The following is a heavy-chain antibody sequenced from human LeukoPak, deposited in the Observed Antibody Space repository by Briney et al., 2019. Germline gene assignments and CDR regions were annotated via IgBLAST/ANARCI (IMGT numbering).Heavy chain of an antibody. J-gene: IGHJ6*04. D-gene: IGHD2-2*01. Sequence: GGSLRLSCAASGFTFSSYWMSWVRQAPGKGLEWVANIKQDGSEKYYVDSVKGRFTISRDNAKNSLYLQMNSLRAEDTAVYCCARGGWGLVVPAAESVTRPTDVWGKGTTVTVSS. CDR3: ARGGWGLVVPAAESVTRPTDV. CDR1: GFTFSSYW. V-gene: IGHV3-7*01. CDR2: IKQDGSEK.